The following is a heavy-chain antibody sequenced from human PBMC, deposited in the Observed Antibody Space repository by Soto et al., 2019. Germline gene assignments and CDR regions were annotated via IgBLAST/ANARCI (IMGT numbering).Heavy chain of an antibody. J-gene: IGHJ5*02. CDR1: GFTFSSYA. Sequence: GGSLRLSCAASGFTFSSYAMSWVRQAPGKGLEWVSAISGSGGSTYYADSVKGRFTISRDNSKNTLYLQMNSLRAEDTAVYYCAKVRDYGGNPNWFDPWGQGTLVTVSS. V-gene: IGHV3-23*01. CDR2: ISGSGGST. D-gene: IGHD4-17*01. CDR3: AKVRDYGGNPNWFDP.